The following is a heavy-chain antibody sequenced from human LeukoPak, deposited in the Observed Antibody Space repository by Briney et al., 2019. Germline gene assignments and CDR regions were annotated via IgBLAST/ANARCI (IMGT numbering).Heavy chain of an antibody. D-gene: IGHD3-10*01. CDR3: ARDQGHDYGSDEFDY. CDR2: ISAYNGNT. V-gene: IGHV1-18*01. J-gene: IGHJ4*02. Sequence: ASVKVSCKASGGTFSSYAISWVRQAPGQGLEWMGWISAYNGNTNYAQKLQGRVTMTTDTSTSTAHMELRSLRSDDTAVYYCARDQGHDYGSDEFDYWGQGTLVTVSS. CDR1: GGTFSSYA.